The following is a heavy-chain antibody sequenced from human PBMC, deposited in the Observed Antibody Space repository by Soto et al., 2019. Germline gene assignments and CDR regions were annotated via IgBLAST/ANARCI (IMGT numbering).Heavy chain of an antibody. D-gene: IGHD6-6*01. CDR3: ARVADKTAARTRHY. CDR1: ECTSIDYY. V-gene: IGHV3-11*06. Sequence: GLLRVPSAAAECTSIDYYVSWIRQVPGKGLEWVAYISGTSDSIPYADSVKGRFTIFRDNAKNSLYLQMNSLRAEDTAVYYCARVADKTAARTRHYWGQGTLVTVSP. J-gene: IGHJ4*02. CDR2: ISGTSDSI.